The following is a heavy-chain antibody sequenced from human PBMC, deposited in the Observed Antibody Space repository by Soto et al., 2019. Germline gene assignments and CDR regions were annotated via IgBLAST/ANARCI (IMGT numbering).Heavy chain of an antibody. D-gene: IGHD3-9*01. CDR1: KFTFSFYW. J-gene: IGHJ5*01. CDR2: INLDGTIT. Sequence: EVQLVESGGGLVQPGGSLTLSCAASKFTFSFYWMHWVRQTPGKGLVWVSRINLDGTITNYADSVEGRFTISRDNAMGTLYLQMNSLSAEDTAIYYCSSDTFGLRDSWGQGTLVTVSS. CDR3: SSDTFGLRDS. V-gene: IGHV3-74*01.